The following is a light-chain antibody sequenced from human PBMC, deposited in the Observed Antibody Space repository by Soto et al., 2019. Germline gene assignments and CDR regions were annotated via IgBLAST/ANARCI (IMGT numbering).Light chain of an antibody. CDR1: QSVSSSS. CDR2: GAS. J-gene: IGKJ1*01. CDR3: HHYNNWWA. V-gene: IGKV3-20*01. Sequence: EIVLTQSPGTLSLSPGERATLSCRASQSVSSSSLAWYQQKRGQAPRLLIHGASSRATGIPDRFSGSGSGTDFTLTISRLEPEDFAVYYCHHYNNWWAFGQGTKVDIK.